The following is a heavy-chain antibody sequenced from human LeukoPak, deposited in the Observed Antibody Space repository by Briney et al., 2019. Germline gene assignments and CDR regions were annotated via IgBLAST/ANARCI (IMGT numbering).Heavy chain of an antibody. CDR1: GFTVSSNY. J-gene: IGHJ4*02. V-gene: IGHV3-53*01. D-gene: IGHD4-17*01. CDR2: IYSGGST. CDR3: ARGRRSFYGDLDY. Sequence: PGGSLRLSCAASGFTVSSNYMSWVRQAPGKGLEWVSVIYSGGSTYYADSVKGRFTISRDNSKNTLYLQMNSLRAGDTAVYYCARGRRSFYGDLDYWGQGTLVTVSS.